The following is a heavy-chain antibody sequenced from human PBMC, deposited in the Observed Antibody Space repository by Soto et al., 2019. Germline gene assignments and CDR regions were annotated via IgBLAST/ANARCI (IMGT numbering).Heavy chain of an antibody. CDR2: IYYSGST. V-gene: IGHV4-31*03. D-gene: IGHD3-10*01. J-gene: IGHJ4*02. CDR1: GGSISSGGYY. CDR3: ARGGYFYGSGSYYRHSFDY. Sequence: QVQLQESGPGLVKPSQTLSLTCTVSGGSISSGGYYWSWIRQHPGKGLEWIGYIYYSGSTYYNPSLQSRVTLSVDTSKNQFSLELSSVTAADTAVYYCARGGYFYGSGSYYRHSFDYWGQGTLVTVSS.